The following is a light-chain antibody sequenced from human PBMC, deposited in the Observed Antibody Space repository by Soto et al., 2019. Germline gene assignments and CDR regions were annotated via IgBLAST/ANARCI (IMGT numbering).Light chain of an antibody. CDR3: QQYDSSPVT. V-gene: IGKV3-20*01. Sequence: ENVLTQPPGTLSLSPGERATLSCRASQSVSSSYLTWYQQKPGQAPRLLIYGASSRATDIPDRFSGSGSGTDFTLTISRLEPEDFAVYYCQQYDSSPVTFGQGTKLEIK. J-gene: IGKJ2*01. CDR1: QSVSSSY. CDR2: GAS.